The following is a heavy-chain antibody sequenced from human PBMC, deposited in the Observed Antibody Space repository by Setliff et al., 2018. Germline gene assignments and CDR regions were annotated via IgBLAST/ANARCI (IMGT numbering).Heavy chain of an antibody. CDR3: ARDKAKWLVFNRWFDP. J-gene: IGHJ5*02. Sequence: GASVKVSCKASGYTFTSYGISWVRQAPGQGLEWMGWISAYNANTNYAQKLQGRVTMTTDTSTSTAYMELRSLRSDDTAVYYCARDKAKWLVFNRWFDPWGQGTRVTVS. V-gene: IGHV1-18*01. D-gene: IGHD6-19*01. CDR1: GYTFTSYG. CDR2: ISAYNANT.